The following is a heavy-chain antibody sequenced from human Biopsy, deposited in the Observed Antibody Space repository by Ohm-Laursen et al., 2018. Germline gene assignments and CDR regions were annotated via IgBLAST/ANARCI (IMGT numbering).Heavy chain of an antibody. D-gene: IGHD6-6*01. J-gene: IGHJ6*02. CDR2: ISETSSHI. Sequence: SLRLSCSASGFSVSSYDMNWARQAPGKELEWISYISETSSHIYDADSVRGRFTVARDIAKNSLYLQLNSLRVEDTAVYYCARDSSRRAREGGMDVWGQGTTVTVSS. CDR3: ARDSSRRAREGGMDV. V-gene: IGHV3-21*01. CDR1: GFSVSSYD.